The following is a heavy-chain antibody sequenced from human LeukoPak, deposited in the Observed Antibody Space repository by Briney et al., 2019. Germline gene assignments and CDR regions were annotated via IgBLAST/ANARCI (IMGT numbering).Heavy chain of an antibody. V-gene: IGHV3-21*04. CDR1: GFTFSSYS. J-gene: IGHJ4*02. CDR2: ISSSSSYI. CDR3: AKGDSSSWYVFLFDY. D-gene: IGHD6-13*01. Sequence: GGSLRLSCAASGFTFSSYSMNWVRQAPGKGLEWVSSISSSSSYIYYADSVKGRFTISRDNAKNSLYLQMNSLRAEDTAVYYCAKGDSSSWYVFLFDYWGQGTLVTVSS.